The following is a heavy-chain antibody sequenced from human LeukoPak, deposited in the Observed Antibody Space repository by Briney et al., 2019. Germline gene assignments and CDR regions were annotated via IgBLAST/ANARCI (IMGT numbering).Heavy chain of an antibody. CDR2: IYYSGFT. D-gene: IGHD3-16*02. J-gene: IGHJ4*02. Sequence: SETLSLTCTVSGGSISSSSYYWGWIRQPPGKGLEWIGSIYYSGFTYHNPSLKSRVTISVDTSKNQFSLKLSSVTAADTAVYYCARTTSGGVIAIDYWGQGTPVTVSS. CDR1: GGSISSSSYY. V-gene: IGHV4-39*01. CDR3: ARTTSGGVIAIDY.